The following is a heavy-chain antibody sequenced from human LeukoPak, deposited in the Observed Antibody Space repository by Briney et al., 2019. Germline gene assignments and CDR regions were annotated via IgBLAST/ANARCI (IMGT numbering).Heavy chain of an antibody. CDR1: GGSVSSDVHY. J-gene: IGHJ4*02. V-gene: IGHV4-61*08. Sequence: SETLSLTCAVSGGSVSSDVHYWTWIRQPPGKGLEWIGYFYYSGSTNYNPSLKSRVTISVDTSRNQFSLKLSSVTAADTAVYYCARGRGLGLGYWGQGTLVTVSS. CDR2: FYYSGST. CDR3: ARGRGLGLGY. D-gene: IGHD3/OR15-3a*01.